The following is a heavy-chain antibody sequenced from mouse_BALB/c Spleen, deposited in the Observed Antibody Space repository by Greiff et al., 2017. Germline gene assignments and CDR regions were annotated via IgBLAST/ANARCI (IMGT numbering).Heavy chain of an antibody. CDR2: IDPANGNT. D-gene: IGHD3-2*01. J-gene: IGHJ3*01. Sequence: EVQLQQSGAELVKPGASVKLSCTASGFNIKDTYMHWVKQRPEQGLEWIGRIDPANGNTKYDPKFQGKATITADTSSNTAYLQLSSLTSEDTAVYYCARTARAPAWFAYWGQGTLVTVSA. CDR1: GFNIKDTY. CDR3: ARTARAPAWFAY. V-gene: IGHV14-3*02.